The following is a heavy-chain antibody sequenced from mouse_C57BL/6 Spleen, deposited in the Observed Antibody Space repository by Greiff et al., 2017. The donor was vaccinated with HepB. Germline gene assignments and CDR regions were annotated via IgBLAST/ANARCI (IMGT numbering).Heavy chain of an antibody. V-gene: IGHV1-26*01. CDR1: GYTFTDYY. J-gene: IGHJ2*01. Sequence: EVQLQQSGPELVKPGASVKISCKASGYTFTDYYMNWVKQSHGKSLEWIGDINPNNGGTSYNQKFKGKATLTVDKSSSTAYMELRSLTSEDSAVYYCAQLEEAFDYWGQGTTLTVSS. CDR3: AQLEEAFDY. CDR2: INPNNGGT. D-gene: IGHD4-1*02.